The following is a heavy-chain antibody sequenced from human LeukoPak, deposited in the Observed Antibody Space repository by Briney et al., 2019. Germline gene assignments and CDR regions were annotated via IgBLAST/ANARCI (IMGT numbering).Heavy chain of an antibody. D-gene: IGHD1-7*01. CDR3: ARSDNWNYVWDWFDP. CDR2: ISKEGDNA. J-gene: IGHJ5*02. Sequence: GGSLRLSCAASGFTFSDYWMHWVRQVPGKGLVWLSRISKEGDNAVYADSVKGRFTISRDNSKNTLYLQMNNLRAEDTAVYYCARSDNWNYVWDWFDPWGQGTLVTVSS. V-gene: IGHV3-74*01. CDR1: GFTFSDYW.